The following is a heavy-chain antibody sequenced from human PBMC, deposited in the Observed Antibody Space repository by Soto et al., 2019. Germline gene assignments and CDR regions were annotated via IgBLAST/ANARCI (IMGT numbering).Heavy chain of an antibody. D-gene: IGHD6-6*01. J-gene: IGHJ4*02. CDR3: ARVLSIAARREASEFDY. Sequence: ASVKVSCKASGYTFTSYGISWVRQAPGQGLEWMGWISAYNGNTNYAQKLQGRVTMTTDTSTSTAYMELRSLRSDDTAVYYCARVLSIAARREASEFDYWGQGTLVTVSS. CDR1: GYTFTSYG. CDR2: ISAYNGNT. V-gene: IGHV1-18*01.